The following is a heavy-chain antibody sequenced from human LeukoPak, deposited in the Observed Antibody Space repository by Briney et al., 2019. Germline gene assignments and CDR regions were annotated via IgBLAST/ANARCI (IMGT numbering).Heavy chain of an antibody. CDR2: ISGSGGST. V-gene: IGHV3-23*01. J-gene: IGHJ4*02. CDR1: GFTFGSDA. D-gene: IGHD3-3*01. CDR3: AKVWIFGVVED. Sequence: GGSLRLACAACGFTFGSDAMSWVREALGKGLEWVSAISGSGGSTYYADSVKGRFTISRDNSKNTLYLQMNSLRAEDTAVYYCAKVWIFGVVEDWGQGTLVTVSS.